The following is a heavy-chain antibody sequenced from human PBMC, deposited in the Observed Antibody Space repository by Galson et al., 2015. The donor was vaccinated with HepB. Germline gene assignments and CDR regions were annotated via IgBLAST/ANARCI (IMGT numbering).Heavy chain of an antibody. CDR2: IKQDGSEK. CDR1: GFTFSSYW. D-gene: IGHD5-18*01. V-gene: IGHV3-7*03. CDR3: ARLIRRPYSYGPGRYYGMDV. J-gene: IGHJ6*02. Sequence: SLRLSCAASGFTFSSYWMSWVRQAPGKGLEWVANIKQDGSEKYYVDSVKGRFTISRDNAKNSLYLQMNSLRAEDTAVYYCARLIRRPYSYGPGRYYGMDVWGQGTTVTVSS.